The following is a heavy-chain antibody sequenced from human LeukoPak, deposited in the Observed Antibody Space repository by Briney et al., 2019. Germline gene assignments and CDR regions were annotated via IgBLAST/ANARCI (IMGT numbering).Heavy chain of an antibody. J-gene: IGHJ4*02. V-gene: IGHV3-53*01. CDR1: GFTVSSHY. CDR2: IYSGGGTT. D-gene: IGHD2-15*01. Sequence: PGGSLRLSCAASGFTVSSHYMSWVRQAPGKGLEWVSVIYSGGGTTYYADSVKGRFTISRDNSRNTLYLQMSSLRAEDTAVYYCARDSGDIPFDYWGQGTLVTVSS. CDR3: ARDSGDIPFDY.